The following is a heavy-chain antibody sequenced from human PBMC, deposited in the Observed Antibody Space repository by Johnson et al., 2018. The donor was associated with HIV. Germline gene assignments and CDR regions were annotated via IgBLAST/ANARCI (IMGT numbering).Heavy chain of an antibody. CDR1: GFTFADYA. Sequence: VQLLESGGGVVRPGGSLRLSCAASGFTFADYAMSWVRQAPGKGLEWLAGISGNSGSIGYADSVKGRFNISRDNAKNSLYLQMNSLRAEDTALYYCAKALGYSYGDAFDIWGQGTMVTVSS. CDR3: AKALGYSYGDAFDI. V-gene: IGHV3-20*04. D-gene: IGHD5-18*01. CDR2: ISGNSGSI. J-gene: IGHJ3*02.